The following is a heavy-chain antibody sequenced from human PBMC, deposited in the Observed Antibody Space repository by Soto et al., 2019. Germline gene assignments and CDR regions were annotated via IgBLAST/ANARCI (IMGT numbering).Heavy chain of an antibody. CDR1: GGSISSSSYY. CDR2: TYYSGST. D-gene: IGHD3-10*01. V-gene: IGHV4-39*01. Sequence: XXTMSLPNTVSGGSISSSSYYWGSIRQPPGKGLEWIGSTYYSGSTYYNSSLKSRVTISVDTSKNQFSLKLNSMTPADTAVYYCARHNYGSGSTYFDYWGQGTLVTVSS. CDR3: ARHNYGSGSTYFDY. J-gene: IGHJ4*02.